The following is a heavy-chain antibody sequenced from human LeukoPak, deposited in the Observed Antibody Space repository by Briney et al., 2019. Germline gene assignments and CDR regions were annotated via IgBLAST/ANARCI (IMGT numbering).Heavy chain of an antibody. D-gene: IGHD6-19*01. Sequence: PSETLSLTCAVYGGSFSGYYWSWIRQPPGKGLGWIGEINHSGSTNYNPSLKSRVTISVDTSKNQFSLKLSSVTAADTAVYYCASSYSSGWYRGSFDYWGQGTLVTVSS. CDR1: GGSFSGYY. CDR3: ASSYSSGWYRGSFDY. CDR2: INHSGST. J-gene: IGHJ4*02. V-gene: IGHV4-34*01.